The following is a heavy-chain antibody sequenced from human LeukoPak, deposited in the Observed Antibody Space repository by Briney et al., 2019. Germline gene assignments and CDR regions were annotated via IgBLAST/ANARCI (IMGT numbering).Heavy chain of an antibody. CDR3: ARGLGGYYDFWSGYLCPFDI. D-gene: IGHD3-3*01. J-gene: IGHJ3*02. Sequence: GGSLRLSCAASGFTFSSYSMNWVRQAPGKGLEWVSSISSSSSYIYYADSVKGRFTISRDNAKNSLYLQMNSLRAEDTAVYYCARGLGGYYDFWSGYLCPFDIWGQGTMVTVSS. CDR2: ISSSSSYI. V-gene: IGHV3-21*01. CDR1: GFTFSSYS.